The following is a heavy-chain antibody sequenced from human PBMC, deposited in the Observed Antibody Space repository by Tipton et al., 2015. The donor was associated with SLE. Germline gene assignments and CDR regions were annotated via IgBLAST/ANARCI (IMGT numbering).Heavy chain of an antibody. J-gene: IGHJ3*02. V-gene: IGHV4-61*01. CDR3: ARGLKQWLVKGAFDI. CDR1: GGSVSSGSYY. D-gene: IGHD6-19*01. CDR2: IYYSGST. Sequence: GLVKPSETLSLTCTVSGGSVSSGSYYWSWIRQPPGKGLEWIGYIYYSGSTNYNPSLKSRVTISVDTSKNQFSLKLSSVTAADTAVYYCARGLKQWLVKGAFDIWGQGTMVTVSS.